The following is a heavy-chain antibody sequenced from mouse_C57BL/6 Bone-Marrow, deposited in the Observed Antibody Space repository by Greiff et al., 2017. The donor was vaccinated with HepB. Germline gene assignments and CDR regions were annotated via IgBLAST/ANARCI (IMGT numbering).Heavy chain of an antibody. CDR3: TGDGAMDY. CDR2: IRLKSDNYAT. V-gene: IGHV6-3*01. Sequence: DVKLVESGGGLVQPGGSMKLSCVASGFTFSNYWMNWVRQSPEKGLEWVAQIRLKSDNYATHYAESVKGRFTISRDDSKSSVYLQMNNLRAEDTGIYYCTGDGAMDYWGQGTSVTVSS. CDR1: GFTFSNYW. J-gene: IGHJ4*01.